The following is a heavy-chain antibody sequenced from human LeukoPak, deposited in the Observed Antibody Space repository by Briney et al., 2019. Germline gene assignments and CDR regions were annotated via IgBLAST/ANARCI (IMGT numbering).Heavy chain of an antibody. Sequence: PGGSLRLSCAASGFAFSDYFMTWIRQAPGQGPEWVSYLSTNGATIYYADSVKGRFTISRDNAKDSLYLQMSSLTAEDTGVYYCARATESLRANDHWGQGTLVTVSS. V-gene: IGHV3-11*04. CDR1: GFAFSDYF. D-gene: IGHD5-12*01. J-gene: IGHJ4*02. CDR3: ARATESLRANDH. CDR2: LSTNGATI.